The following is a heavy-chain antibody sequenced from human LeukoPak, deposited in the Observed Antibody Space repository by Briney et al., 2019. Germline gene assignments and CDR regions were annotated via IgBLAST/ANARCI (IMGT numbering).Heavy chain of an antibody. CDR1: GDSIRNYY. D-gene: IGHD3-3*01. J-gene: IGHJ4*02. Sequence: SETLSLTCTLSGDSIRNYYWSWIRQSAGKGMEWIGRIYTSGRTNYNPSLKSRVSMSIDTSKDQFSLKLSSVTAADTAVYYCARQGYDSWSGYLDYWGQGSLVTVSS. CDR2: IYTSGRT. V-gene: IGHV4-4*07. CDR3: ARQGYDSWSGYLDY.